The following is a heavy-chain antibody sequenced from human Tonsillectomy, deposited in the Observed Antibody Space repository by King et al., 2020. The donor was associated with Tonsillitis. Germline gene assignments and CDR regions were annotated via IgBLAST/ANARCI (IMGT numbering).Heavy chain of an antibody. D-gene: IGHD3-22*01. Sequence: DVQLVESGGGLVQPGRSLRLSCAASGFTFDDYAMHWVRQAPGKGLEWVSGISWNSGSIGYADSVKGRFTISRDNAKTSLYLQMNSLRAEDTALYYCAKTQYYYDSSGYYPQGWYFDLWGRGTLVTVSS. J-gene: IGHJ2*01. CDR3: AKTQYYYDSSGYYPQGWYFDL. CDR1: GFTFDDYA. V-gene: IGHV3-9*01. CDR2: ISWNSGSI.